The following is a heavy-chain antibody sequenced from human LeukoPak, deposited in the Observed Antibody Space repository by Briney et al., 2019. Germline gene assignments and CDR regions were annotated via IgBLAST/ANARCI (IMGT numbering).Heavy chain of an antibody. V-gene: IGHV3-11*04. Sequence: PGGSLRLSCAASGFTFSDYYMTWIRQAPGKGLEWVSYIRNSGSTIYYADSVKGRFTISRDNAKNSLYLQMNSLRAEDTAVYYCARDLLVVVADEARYGDYEASTDDAFDIWGQGTMVTVSS. CDR1: GFTFSDYY. CDR2: IRNSGSTI. CDR3: ARDLLVVVADEARYGDYEASTDDAFDI. J-gene: IGHJ3*02. D-gene: IGHD2-15*01.